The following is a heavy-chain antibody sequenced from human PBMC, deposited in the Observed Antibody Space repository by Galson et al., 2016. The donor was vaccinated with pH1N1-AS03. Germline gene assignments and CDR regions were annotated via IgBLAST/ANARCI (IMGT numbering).Heavy chain of an antibody. CDR1: GLIFNDFS. CDR3: ARENYYRMDV. Sequence: SLRLSCAASGLIFNDFSMAWIRQSPGKGLEYISYIIGGRTYTNYADSVKGRFTISRDNAKNSIHLQMNSLGVEDTAVYYCARENYYRMDVWGQGTTVTVSS. V-gene: IGHV3-11*06. J-gene: IGHJ6*02. CDR2: IIGGRTYT.